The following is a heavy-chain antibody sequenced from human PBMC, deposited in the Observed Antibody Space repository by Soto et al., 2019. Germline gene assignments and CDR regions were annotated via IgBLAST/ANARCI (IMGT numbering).Heavy chain of an antibody. J-gene: IGHJ4*02. CDR1: GGSISSYY. V-gene: IGHV4-59*01. D-gene: IGHD3-16*01. CDR2: IYYSGST. Sequence: SETLSLTCSVSGGSISSYYWSWIRQPPGKGLEWIGYIYYSGSTNYNPSLKSRVTISVDTSKNQFSLKLSSVTAADTAVYYCARRYGGNFYYWGQGTLVTVSS. CDR3: ARRYGGNFYY.